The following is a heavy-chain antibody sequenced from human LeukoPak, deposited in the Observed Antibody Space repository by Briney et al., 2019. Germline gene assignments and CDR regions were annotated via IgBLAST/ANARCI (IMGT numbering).Heavy chain of an antibody. CDR2: INWNGGST. CDR1: GFTFDDYG. J-gene: IGHJ4*02. D-gene: IGHD3-3*01. CDR3: ARDKEWPYFDY. Sequence: GGSLRLSCAASGFTFDDYGMSWVRQAPGKGLEWVSGINWNGGSTGYADSVKGRFTISRDNAKNSLYLQMNSLRAEDTAVYYCARDKEWPYFDYWGQGTLVTVSS. V-gene: IGHV3-20*04.